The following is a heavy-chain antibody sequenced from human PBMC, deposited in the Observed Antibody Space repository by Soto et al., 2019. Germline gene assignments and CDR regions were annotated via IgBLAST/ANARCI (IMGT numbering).Heavy chain of an antibody. CDR2: IIHTGST. V-gene: IGHV4-34*12. CDR1: GGSFSGYY. J-gene: IGHJ4*02. CDR3: ARVTGRTKPIEF. Sequence: QVQLQQWGAGLLKPSDTLSLTCAVYGGSFSGYYWNWIRQPPGKGLEWIGEIIHTGSTNYNPSLKSRVTISVDTSKNQFSLKLSSVTDADTAIYYCARVTGRTKPIEFWGQGTLVTVSS. D-gene: IGHD6-6*01.